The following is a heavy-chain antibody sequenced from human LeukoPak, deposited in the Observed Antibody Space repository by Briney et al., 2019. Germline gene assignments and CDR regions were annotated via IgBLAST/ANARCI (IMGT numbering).Heavy chain of an antibody. CDR2: ISGDTYTT. CDR1: GFTLSSYA. V-gene: IGHV3-23*01. D-gene: IGHD3-22*01. J-gene: IGHJ4*02. CDR3: AKSHFFDSGGYLYYFDS. Sequence: PGGSLRLSCAASGFTLSSYAMSWVRQAPGKGLEWVSAISGDTYTTYYADSVKGRFTISRDNSKNTLHLLMNSLRAEVTAVYYCAKSHFFDSGGYLYYFDSWGQGTLVTVSS.